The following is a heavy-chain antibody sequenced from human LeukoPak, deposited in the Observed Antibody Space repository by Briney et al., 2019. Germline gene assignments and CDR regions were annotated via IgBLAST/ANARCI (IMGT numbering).Heavy chain of an antibody. J-gene: IGHJ6*03. CDR3: AKSPGDDYYYMDV. CDR1: GFTFSLYS. V-gene: IGHV3-23*01. CDR2: ISGSGGST. Sequence: SGGSLRLSCAASGFTFSLYSMNWVRQAPGKGLEWVSAISGSGGSTYYADSVKGRFTISRDNSKNTLYLQMNSLRAEDTAVYYCAKSPGDDYYYMDVWGKGTTVTVSS. D-gene: IGHD3-16*01.